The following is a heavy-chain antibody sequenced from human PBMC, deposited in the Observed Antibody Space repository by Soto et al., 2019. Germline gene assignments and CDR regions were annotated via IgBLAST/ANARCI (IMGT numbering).Heavy chain of an antibody. D-gene: IGHD2-15*01. Sequence: QVQLRESGPGLVKPSQTLSLTCTVSGGSISSGGYYWSWIRQHPGKGLEWIGYIYYSGSTYYNPSLKSRVTISVDTSKNQFSLKLSSVTAADTAVYYCARDGVAVETSNPPYYYYYYMDVWGKGTTVTVSS. CDR2: IYYSGST. J-gene: IGHJ6*03. V-gene: IGHV4-31*03. CDR3: ARDGVAVETSNPPYYYYYYMDV. CDR1: GGSISSGGYY.